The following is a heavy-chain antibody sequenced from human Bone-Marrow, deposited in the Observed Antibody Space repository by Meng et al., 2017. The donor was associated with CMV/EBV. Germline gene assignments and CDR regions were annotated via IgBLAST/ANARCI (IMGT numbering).Heavy chain of an antibody. J-gene: IGHJ4*02. CDR1: GINFGTYW. CDR3: AAGDFFDD. Sequence: GGSLRLSCAASGINFGTYWMSWVRQAPGKGLEFAVNINSDGSEKYYVDSVKGRFTVSRDNAKNSLFLQMNSLGVDDTAVYYCAAGDFFDDWGQGPRVTGSS. V-gene: IGHV3-7*01. D-gene: IGHD3-10*01. CDR2: INSDGSEK.